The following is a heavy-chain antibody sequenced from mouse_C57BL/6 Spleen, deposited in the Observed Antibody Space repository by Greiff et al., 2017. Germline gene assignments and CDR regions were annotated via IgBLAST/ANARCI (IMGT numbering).Heavy chain of an antibody. Sequence: QVQLQQPGAELVKPGASVKLSCKASGYTFTSYWMQWVKQRPGQGLEWSGEIDPSDSYTNYNQKFKGKATLTVDTSSSTAYMQLSSLTSEDSAVYYCASYYGQPGNFDYWGQGTTLTVSS. CDR1: GYTFTSYW. CDR3: ASYYGQPGNFDY. D-gene: IGHD2-1*01. CDR2: IDPSDSYT. V-gene: IGHV1-50*01. J-gene: IGHJ2*01.